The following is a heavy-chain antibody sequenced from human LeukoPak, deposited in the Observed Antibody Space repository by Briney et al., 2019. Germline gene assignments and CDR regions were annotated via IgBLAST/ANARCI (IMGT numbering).Heavy chain of an antibody. Sequence: SVKVSCKASGGTFSSYAISWVRQAPGQGLEWMGRIIPILGIANYAQKFQGRVTITADKSTSTAYMELSSLRSEDTAVYYCARGDSSGYYPTLKSSLQHWGQGTLVTVSS. J-gene: IGHJ1*01. CDR2: IIPILGIA. D-gene: IGHD3-22*01. CDR1: GGTFSSYA. V-gene: IGHV1-69*04. CDR3: ARGDSSGYYPTLKSSLQH.